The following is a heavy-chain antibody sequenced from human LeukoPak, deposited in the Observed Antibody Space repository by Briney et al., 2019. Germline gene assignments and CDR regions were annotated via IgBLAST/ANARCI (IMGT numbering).Heavy chain of an antibody. Sequence: GDSVKVSCKASGYTFTGYYMRWVRQAPGQGLEWMGWINPNSGDTKYAQKFQGRVTMTRDTSISTAYMELSRLRSDDTAVYYCATQRGSYLWGTDFDYWGQGTLVTVSS. V-gene: IGHV1-2*02. J-gene: IGHJ4*02. CDR2: INPNSGDT. CDR3: ATQRGSYLWGTDFDY. D-gene: IGHD3-16*01. CDR1: GYTFTGYY.